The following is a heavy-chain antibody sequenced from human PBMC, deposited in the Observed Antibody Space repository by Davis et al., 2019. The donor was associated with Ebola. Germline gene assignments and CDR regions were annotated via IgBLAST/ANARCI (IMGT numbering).Heavy chain of an antibody. J-gene: IGHJ5*02. D-gene: IGHD4-17*01. V-gene: IGHV1-46*03. CDR2: ITHSDGRT. CDR1: GYTFTSYD. Sequence: ASVKVSCKASGYTFTSYDINWVRQATGQGLEWMGIITHSDGRTNYAQKFQGRVTMTRDTSTSTVYMELSSLGSEDTAVYYCARGEYGDYVHPWGQGTLVTVSS. CDR3: ARGEYGDYVHP.